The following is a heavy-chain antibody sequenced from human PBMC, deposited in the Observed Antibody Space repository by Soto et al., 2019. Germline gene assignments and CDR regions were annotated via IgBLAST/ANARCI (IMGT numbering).Heavy chain of an antibody. CDR3: AKFFVETGSNSGWPWYCHY. CDR2: ISGSGGTT. J-gene: IGHJ4*02. D-gene: IGHD6-25*01. CDR1: GLTFSNYA. Sequence: EVQLLESGGGLVQPGRSLRLSCAASGLTFSNYALSWVRQAPGQGLDWVSAISGSGGTTYYADSVKGRFTISRDNSKNTLFLQMNSLRAEDAAVYYCAKFFVETGSNSGWPWYCHYWGQGTLVTVSS. V-gene: IGHV3-23*01.